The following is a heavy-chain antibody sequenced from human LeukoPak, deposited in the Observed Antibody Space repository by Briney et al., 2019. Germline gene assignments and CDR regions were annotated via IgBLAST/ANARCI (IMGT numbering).Heavy chain of an antibody. V-gene: IGHV4-59*11. CDR1: GGSISSHY. Sequence: SETLSFTCTVSGGSISSHYWNWVRQPPGKGLEWIGYAYYSGSTNYSPSLKSRVTISVDTSKKQFSLKLSSVTAADTAVYYCARGRDTSGYYYGMDVWGQGTTVTVSS. CDR2: AYYSGST. J-gene: IGHJ6*02. CDR3: ARGRDTSGYYYGMDV. D-gene: IGHD3-10*01.